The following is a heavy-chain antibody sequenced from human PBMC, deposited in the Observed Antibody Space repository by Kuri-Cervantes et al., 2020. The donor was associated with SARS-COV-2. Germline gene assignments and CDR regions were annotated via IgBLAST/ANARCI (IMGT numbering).Heavy chain of an antibody. D-gene: IGHD3-22*01. J-gene: IGHJ6*02. CDR3: ARGGYYDSSGYYSLGDYYYYGMDV. V-gene: IGHV1-18*01. CDR2: IGAYNGNT. CDR1: GYTLTAYS. Sequence: ASVKVSCKVSGYTLTAYSMHWVRQAPGQGLEWMGWIGAYNGNTNYAQKLQGRVTMTTDTSTSTAYMELSSLRSEDTAVYYCARGGYYDSSGYYSLGDYYYYGMDVWGQGTTVTVSS.